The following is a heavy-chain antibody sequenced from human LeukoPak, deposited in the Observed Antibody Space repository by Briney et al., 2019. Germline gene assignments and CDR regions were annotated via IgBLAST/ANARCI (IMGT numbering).Heavy chain of an antibody. J-gene: IGHJ4*02. CDR2: INPKSGVT. Sequence: ASVKVSCKASGYTFTGYFIHWVRHAPGQGLEWMGWINPKSGVTNYAQKFQGRVTMTRDTSISTAYMELSSLKSDDTAVYYCATPYYDGSGYTYWGQGTLVTVSS. V-gene: IGHV1-2*02. CDR1: GYTFTGYF. CDR3: ATPYYDGSGYTY. D-gene: IGHD3-22*01.